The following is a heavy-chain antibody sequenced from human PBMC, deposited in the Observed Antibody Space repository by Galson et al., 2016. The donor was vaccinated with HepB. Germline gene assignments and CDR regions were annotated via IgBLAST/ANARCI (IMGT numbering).Heavy chain of an antibody. Sequence: TLSLTCAVSGAPVTSGGFYWSWIRQHPGQSLEWIGYIYSSGSTYYTPSLRSRVAIGADTSKNQFSLKLSSVTAADTAAYYCAIQQNYLFDSWGLGTLVTVSS. V-gene: IGHV4-31*11. CDR1: GAPVTSGGFY. D-gene: IGHD1-7*01. J-gene: IGHJ4*02. CDR3: AIQQNYLFDS. CDR2: IYSSGST.